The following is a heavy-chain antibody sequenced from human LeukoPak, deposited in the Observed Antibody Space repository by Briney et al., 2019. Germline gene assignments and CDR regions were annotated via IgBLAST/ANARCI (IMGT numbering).Heavy chain of an antibody. CDR2: IYTSGST. CDR3: ARDFGGYYQVYFDYGMDV. CDR1: GGSISSGSYY. Sequence: SETLSLTCTVSGGSISSGSYYWSWIRQPAGKGLEWIGRIYTSGSTNYNPSLKSRVTISVDTSKNQFSLKLSSVTAADTAVYYCARDFGGYYQVYFDYGMDVWGQGTTVTVSS. D-gene: IGHD3-22*01. V-gene: IGHV4-61*02. J-gene: IGHJ6*02.